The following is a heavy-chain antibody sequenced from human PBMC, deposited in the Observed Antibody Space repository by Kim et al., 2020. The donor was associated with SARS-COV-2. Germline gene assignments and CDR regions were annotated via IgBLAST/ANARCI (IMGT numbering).Heavy chain of an antibody. Sequence: GGSLRLSCAASGFTVSSNYMSWVRQAPGTGLEWVSVIYSGGSTYYADSVKGRITISRNNSKNTLYLQMNSLRAEDTAVYYCARGASRFSMVRGVNWFDPWGQGTLVTVSS. J-gene: IGHJ5*02. D-gene: IGHD3-10*01. CDR2: IYSGGST. CDR1: GFTVSSNY. V-gene: IGHV3-66*01. CDR3: ARGASRFSMVRGVNWFDP.